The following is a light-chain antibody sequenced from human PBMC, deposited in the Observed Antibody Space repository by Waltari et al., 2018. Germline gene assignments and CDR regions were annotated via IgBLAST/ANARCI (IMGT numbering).Light chain of an antibody. CDR3: QSYDTSLSVV. CDR2: GST. CDR1: GPNIGAGYA. Sequence: QSVLTQPPSVSGAPGQKVTISCTGCGPNIGAGYAVHWDQQLPRAAPKLLIYGSTSRPLGVPDRFFGSTSGTSASLAITGLQAEDEGDYYCQSYDTSLSVVFGGGTKLTVL. J-gene: IGLJ3*02. V-gene: IGLV1-40*01.